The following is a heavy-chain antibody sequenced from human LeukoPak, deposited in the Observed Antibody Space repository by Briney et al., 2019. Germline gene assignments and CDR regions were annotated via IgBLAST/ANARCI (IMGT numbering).Heavy chain of an antibody. D-gene: IGHD3-22*01. J-gene: IGHJ4*02. V-gene: IGHV1-18*01. CDR1: GYTFTSYG. CDR3: ARVGGQYYYDSSGYYYFDY. Sequence: ASVKVSCKASGYTFTSYGISWVRQAPGQGLEWMGWISAYNGNTNYAQKLQGRVTMTTDTSTSTAYMELRSLRSDDTAAYYCARVGGQYYYDSSGYYYFDYWGQGTLVTVSS. CDR2: ISAYNGNT.